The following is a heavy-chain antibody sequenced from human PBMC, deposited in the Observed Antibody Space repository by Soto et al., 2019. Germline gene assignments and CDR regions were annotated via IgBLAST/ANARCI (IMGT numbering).Heavy chain of an antibody. J-gene: IGHJ4*02. CDR2: IYWDGDE. Sequence: QITLKESGPTLVKPTQTLTLTCTFSGFSLSTSAEGVGWIRQPPGKTLEWLALIYWDGDERYSPSLKSRLTITKDTSKNQVVLTMTNMDPADTATYSCAHVYCTSADCYPNPYLDYWGQGILVTVSS. CDR1: GFSLSTSAEG. V-gene: IGHV2-5*02. D-gene: IGHD2-2*01. CDR3: AHVYCTSADCYPNPYLDY.